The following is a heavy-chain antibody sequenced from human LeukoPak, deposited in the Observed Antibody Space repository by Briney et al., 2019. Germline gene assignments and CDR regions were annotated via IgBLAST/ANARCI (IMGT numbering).Heavy chain of an antibody. CDR2: ISSSSTTI. Sequence: GGSLRLSCAASGFTFSSYGMIWVRQAPGKGLEWVSYISSSSTTIYYADSVKGRFTISRDNAKNSLYLQMNSLRAEDTAVYYCARDRHRYHYDGSGYPPYWGQGTLVTVSS. J-gene: IGHJ4*02. V-gene: IGHV3-48*01. CDR1: GFTFSSYG. D-gene: IGHD3-22*01. CDR3: ARDRHRYHYDGSGYPPY.